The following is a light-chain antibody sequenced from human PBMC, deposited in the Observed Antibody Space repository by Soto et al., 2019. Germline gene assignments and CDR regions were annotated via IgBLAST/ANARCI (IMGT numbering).Light chain of an antibody. J-gene: IGLJ3*02. CDR1: YSNIGGKT. CDR2: SDN. V-gene: IGLV1-44*01. Sequence: QSVLTQPPSASGTPGQRVTISCSGSYSNIGGKTVNWYQQLPGAAPRLLIYSDNQRPSGVPDRFSSSKSATSASLAISGLQSDDEANYYCAAWDDSLNGPVVFGGGTKLTVL. CDR3: AAWDDSLNGPVV.